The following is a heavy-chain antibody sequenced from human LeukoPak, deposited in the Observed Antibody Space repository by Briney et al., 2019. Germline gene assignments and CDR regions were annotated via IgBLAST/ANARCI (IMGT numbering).Heavy chain of an antibody. V-gene: IGHV4-59*01. Sequence: PSETLSLTCTVSGGSISSYYRSWIRQAPGKGLEWIGYISYSGSTNYNPSLKSRVTISVDTSKNQFSLNLSSVTAADTAVYYCARGPAHCSSTRCSSPYWHFDLWGRGTLVTVSS. CDR2: ISYSGST. CDR3: ARGPAHCSSTRCSSPYWHFDL. CDR1: GGSISSYY. J-gene: IGHJ2*01. D-gene: IGHD2-2*01.